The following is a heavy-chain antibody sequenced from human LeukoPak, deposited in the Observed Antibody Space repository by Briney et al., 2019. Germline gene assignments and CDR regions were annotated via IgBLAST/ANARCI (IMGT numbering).Heavy chain of an antibody. Sequence: GGSLRLSCAASGFTFSSYAMSWVRQAPGKGLEWVSAISGCGGSTYYADSVKGRFTISRDNSKNTLYLQMNSLRAEDTAVYYCAKDGNFWSGPGDYWGQGTLVTVSS. J-gene: IGHJ4*02. CDR3: AKDGNFWSGPGDY. D-gene: IGHD3-3*01. CDR2: ISGCGGST. V-gene: IGHV3-23*01. CDR1: GFTFSSYA.